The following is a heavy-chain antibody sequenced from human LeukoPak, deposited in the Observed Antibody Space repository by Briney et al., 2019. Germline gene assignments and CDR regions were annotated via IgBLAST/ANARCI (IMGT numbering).Heavy chain of an antibody. CDR3: AKDMWGISLIFP. CDR1: GYIFRGYS. Sequence: ASVRVSCKASGYIFRGYSIHWVRQVSGEGPEWMGFINPSNGATTYAEKFQARVAMSADTSINTAYMELTGLTSDDTAMYYCAKDMWGISLIFPWGQGTLVTVSS. V-gene: IGHV1-2*02. J-gene: IGHJ4*02. D-gene: IGHD3-10*01. CDR2: INPSNGAT.